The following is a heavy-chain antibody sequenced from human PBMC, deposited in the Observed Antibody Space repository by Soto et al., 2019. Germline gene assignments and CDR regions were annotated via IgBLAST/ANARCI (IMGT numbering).Heavy chain of an antibody. V-gene: IGHV3-21*01. J-gene: IGHJ4*02. CDR1: GFAFNNYG. D-gene: IGHD2-2*01. CDR3: AREDSIIIPAVSDF. CDR2: ISKSDYT. Sequence: VGSLRLSCTVSGFAFNNYGINWVRQAPGKGLEWVSSISKSDYTYYSDSVKGRFAISRDNAKSSVSLQMNTLRVEDTAVYYCAREDSIIIPAVSDFWGQGALVTVSS.